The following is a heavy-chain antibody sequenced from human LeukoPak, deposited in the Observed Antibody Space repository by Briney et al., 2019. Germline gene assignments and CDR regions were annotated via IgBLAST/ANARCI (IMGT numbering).Heavy chain of an antibody. CDR2: IKEDGSGK. D-gene: IGHD2-15*01. CDR1: GIIFSSYW. CDR3: ARGGGYTYGWNY. J-gene: IGHJ4*02. Sequence: GGSLRLSCAASGIIFSSYWMSWVRQAPGKGLEWVANIKEDGSGKHYVDSVKGRFTISRDNAKNLLYLQMNSLRAEDTAVYYCARGGGYTYGWNYWGQGTLVTVSS. V-gene: IGHV3-7*03.